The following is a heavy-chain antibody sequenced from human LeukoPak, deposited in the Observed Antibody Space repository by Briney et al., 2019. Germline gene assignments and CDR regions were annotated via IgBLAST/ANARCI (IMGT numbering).Heavy chain of an antibody. CDR1: GFTFSSYS. CDR3: ARDPYDFWSGYPPYYFDY. D-gene: IGHD3-3*01. CDR2: ISSSSSYI. Sequence: GGSLRLPCAASGFTFSSYSMNWVRQAPGKGLEWVSSISSSSSYIYYADPVKGRFTISRDNAKNSLYLQMNSLRAEDTAVYYCARDPYDFWSGYPPYYFDYWGQGTLVTVSS. J-gene: IGHJ4*02. V-gene: IGHV3-21*01.